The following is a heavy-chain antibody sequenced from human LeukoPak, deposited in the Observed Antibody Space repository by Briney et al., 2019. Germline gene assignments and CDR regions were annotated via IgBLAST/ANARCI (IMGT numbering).Heavy chain of an antibody. CDR2: INHSGST. Sequence: SETLSLTCGVYGDSISGYHWTWIRQPPGKGLEWIGEINHSGSTNYNPSLKSRVTISVDTSKNQFSLKLSSVTAADTAVYYCARGDPTSAVAGTMNWFDPWGQGTLVTVSP. D-gene: IGHD6-19*01. CDR3: ARGDPTSAVAGTMNWFDP. V-gene: IGHV4-34*01. CDR1: GDSISGYH. J-gene: IGHJ5*02.